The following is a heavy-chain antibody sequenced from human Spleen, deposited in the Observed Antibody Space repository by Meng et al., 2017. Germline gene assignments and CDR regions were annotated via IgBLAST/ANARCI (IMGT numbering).Heavy chain of an antibody. CDR3: ARDGIIISLYNWFDP. CDR2: TSYDGSNI. D-gene: IGHD1-26*01. CDR1: GFIFSNYV. Sequence: GGSLRLSCAASGFIFSNYVIHWVRQPPGKGLEWVAVTSYDGSNIYYADSVKGRFTISRDNAKNSLYLQMNSLRAEDTTVYYCARDGIIISLYNWFDPWGQGTLVTVSS. V-gene: IGHV3-30*04. J-gene: IGHJ5*02.